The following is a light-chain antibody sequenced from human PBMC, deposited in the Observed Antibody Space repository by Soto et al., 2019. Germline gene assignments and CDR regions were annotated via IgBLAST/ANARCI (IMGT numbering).Light chain of an antibody. J-gene: IGLJ1*01. CDR2: DVT. CDR3: SSYTTSSTLYV. CDR1: SSDVGAYNY. V-gene: IGLV2-14*03. Sequence: QSALTQPASVSGSPGQSITISCTGTSSDVGAYNYVSWYQQYPDKAPKYIIYDVTNRPSGVSYRFSGSKSGNTASLTISGLQAEDEADYYCSSYTTSSTLYVFGTGTKLTVL.